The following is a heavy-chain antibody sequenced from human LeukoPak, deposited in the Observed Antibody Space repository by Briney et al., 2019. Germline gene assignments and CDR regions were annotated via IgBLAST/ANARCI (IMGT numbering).Heavy chain of an antibody. V-gene: IGHV4-38-2*02. CDR2: SGST. CDR3: AREVVPAASLDY. CDR1: GYSISSGYY. D-gene: IGHD2-2*01. J-gene: IGHJ4*02. Sequence: PSETLSLTCTVSGYSISSGYYWGWIRQPPGKGLEWIGSGSTYYNPSLKSRVTISVDRSKNQFSLKLSSVTAADTAVYYCAREVVPAASLDYWGQGTLVTVSS.